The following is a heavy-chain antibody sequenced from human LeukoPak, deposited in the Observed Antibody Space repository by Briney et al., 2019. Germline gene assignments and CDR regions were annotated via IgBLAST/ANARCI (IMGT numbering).Heavy chain of an antibody. J-gene: IGHJ4*02. D-gene: IGHD6-19*01. Sequence: SETLSLTCAVYGGTFSGYYWSWIRQPPGKGLEWIGEINHSGSTNYNPSLKSRVTISVDTSKNQFSLKLRSVTAADTAVYYCARRLDGSGWYDDYWGQGTLVTVSS. CDR2: INHSGST. V-gene: IGHV4-34*01. CDR1: GGTFSGYY. CDR3: ARRLDGSGWYDDY.